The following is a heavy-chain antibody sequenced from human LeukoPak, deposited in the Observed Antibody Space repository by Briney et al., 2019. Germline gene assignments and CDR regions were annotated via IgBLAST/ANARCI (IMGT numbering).Heavy chain of an antibody. CDR3: ARGRPLVGATQNAFGI. V-gene: IGHV6-1*01. Sequence: SQTLSLTCAISGDSVSSNSAAWNWIRQSPSRGLEWLGRTYYRSKWSNNYAISVRGRITINPDTSKNQFSLQLNSVTPEDTAVYYCARGRPLVGATQNAFGIWGQGTMVTVSS. CDR1: GDSVSSNSAA. CDR2: TYYRSKWSN. J-gene: IGHJ3*02. D-gene: IGHD1-26*01.